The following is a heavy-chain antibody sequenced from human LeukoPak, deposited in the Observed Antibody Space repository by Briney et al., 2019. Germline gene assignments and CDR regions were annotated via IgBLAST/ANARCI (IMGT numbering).Heavy chain of an antibody. J-gene: IGHJ6*02. Sequence: SETLSLTCAVYGGSFSGFYWSWIRQPPGKGLQWIGQIYHGGTTNYNPSLKSRVTISVDKSKNQFSLKLSSVTAADTAVYYCARAWVYDYYYYGMDVWGQGTTVTVSS. CDR2: IYHGGTT. D-gene: IGHD2-8*01. CDR3: ARAWVYDYYYYGMDV. V-gene: IGHV4-34*01. CDR1: GGSFSGFY.